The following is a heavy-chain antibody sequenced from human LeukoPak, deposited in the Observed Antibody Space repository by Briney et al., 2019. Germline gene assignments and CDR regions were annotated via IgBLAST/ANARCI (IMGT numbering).Heavy chain of an antibody. D-gene: IGHD6-13*01. J-gene: IGHJ4*02. CDR1: GVSISSYY. CDR2: IYYSGSA. Sequence: SETLSLTCTVSGVSISSYYWSWIRQPPGKGLEWIGYIYYSGSANYNPSLKSRVTISVDTSKNQFSLTLSSVTAADTAVYYCARVDRSSWPFYFDYWGQGILVTVSS. CDR3: ARVDRSSWPFYFDY. V-gene: IGHV4-59*01.